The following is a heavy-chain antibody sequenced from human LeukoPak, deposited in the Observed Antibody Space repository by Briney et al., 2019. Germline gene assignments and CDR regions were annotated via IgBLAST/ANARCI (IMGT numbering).Heavy chain of an antibody. Sequence: SETLSLTCTVSGGSISSYYWSWIRQPPGKGLEWIGYIYTSGSTNYNPSLKSRVTISVDTSKNQFSLKLCSVTAADTAVYYCATLYSGSHSPMDVWGKGTTVTVSS. V-gene: IGHV4-4*09. CDR3: ATLYSGSHSPMDV. J-gene: IGHJ6*03. CDR1: GGSISSYY. D-gene: IGHD1-26*01. CDR2: IYTSGST.